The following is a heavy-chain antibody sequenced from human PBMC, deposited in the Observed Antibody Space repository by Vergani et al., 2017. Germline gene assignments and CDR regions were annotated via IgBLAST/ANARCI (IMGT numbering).Heavy chain of an antibody. CDR3: AKGAAAYTVTTTLDY. D-gene: IGHD4-11*01. J-gene: IGHJ4*02. Sequence: VHLLESGGGLVQSGGSLRLSCAASGFTFSSYGMHWVRQAPGKGLEWVAVISYDGSNKYYADSVKGRFTISRDNSKNTLYLQMNSLRAEDTAVYYCAKGAAAYTVTTTLDYWGQGTLVTVSS. V-gene: IGHV3-30*18. CDR1: GFTFSSYG. CDR2: ISYDGSNK.